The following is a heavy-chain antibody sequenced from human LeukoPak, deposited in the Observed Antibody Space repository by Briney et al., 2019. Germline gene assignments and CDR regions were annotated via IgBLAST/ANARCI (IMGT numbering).Heavy chain of an antibody. CDR1: GGTFSSYA. CDR3: ARGGNYYDTSGYYSDY. Sequence: ASVKVSCKASGGTFSSYAISWVRQAPGQGLEWKGGIIPIFGTANYAQKFQGRVTITADESTSTAYMELSSLRSEDTAVYYCARGGNYYDTSGYYSDYWGQGTLVTVSS. V-gene: IGHV1-69*13. D-gene: IGHD3-22*01. J-gene: IGHJ4*02. CDR2: IIPIFGTA.